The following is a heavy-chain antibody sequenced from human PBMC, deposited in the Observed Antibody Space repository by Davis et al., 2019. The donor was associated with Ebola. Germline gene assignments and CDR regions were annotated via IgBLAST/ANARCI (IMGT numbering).Heavy chain of an antibody. D-gene: IGHD3-22*01. V-gene: IGHV3-33*01. CDR2: IWYDGSNK. Sequence: PGGSLRLSCAASGFTFSSYGMHWIRQAPGKGLEWVAVIWYDGSNKYYAESVKGRFTISRDDSKNTLYLQMNSLRAEDTAVYYCARDYDSSGYYDYWGQGTLVTVSS. J-gene: IGHJ4*02. CDR1: GFTFSSYG. CDR3: ARDYDSSGYYDY.